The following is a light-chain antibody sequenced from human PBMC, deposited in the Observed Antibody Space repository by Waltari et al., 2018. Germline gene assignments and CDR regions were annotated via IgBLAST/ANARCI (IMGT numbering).Light chain of an antibody. J-gene: IGLJ2*01. CDR2: QDN. V-gene: IGLV3-1*01. Sequence: SFELTQTPSVSVSPGETASISCSGEGWGNKYVSWYQHKAGQSPVLLIYQDNMRPSGIPERFSGSNSGNTATLTISGTQELDEADYYCQAWDSSTFVLFGGGTKLTVL. CDR3: QAWDSSTFVL. CDR1: GWGNKY.